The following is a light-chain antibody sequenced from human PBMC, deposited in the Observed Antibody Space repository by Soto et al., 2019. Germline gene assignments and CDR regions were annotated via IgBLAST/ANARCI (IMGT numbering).Light chain of an antibody. CDR1: SSDLGDYNY. Sequence: QSVLTQPASVSGSPGQSITISCTGTSSDLGDYNYVAWYQQRPGKVPKLLIYEVTHRPSGVSNRFSGSKSGNTASLTISGLQAEDEADYYCSSYTISSTYVFGAGTKLTVL. CDR3: SSYTISSTYV. J-gene: IGLJ1*01. V-gene: IGLV2-14*01. CDR2: EVT.